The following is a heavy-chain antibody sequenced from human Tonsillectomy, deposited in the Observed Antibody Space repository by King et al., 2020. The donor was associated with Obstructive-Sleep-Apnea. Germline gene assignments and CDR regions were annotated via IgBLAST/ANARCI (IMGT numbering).Heavy chain of an antibody. CDR2: IDHSGST. CDR1: DYSISRGYH. J-gene: IGHJ4*02. V-gene: IGHV4-38-2*02. CDR3: ARDDRLTSSYYFDY. Sequence: QLQESGPRLVKPSEALSLNCAVSDYSISRGYHWGWIRQPPGKGLEWIGSIDHSGSTFYNPSLNSRVTISVDTSKNQFSLRLSSLPAADTAMYYCARDDRLTSSYYFDYWGPGILVTVSA. D-gene: IGHD2-2*01.